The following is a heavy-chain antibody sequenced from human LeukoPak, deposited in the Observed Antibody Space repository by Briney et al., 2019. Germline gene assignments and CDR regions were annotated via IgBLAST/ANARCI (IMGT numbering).Heavy chain of an antibody. V-gene: IGHV3-23*01. CDR2: ISGSGGKT. Sequence: GGSLRLSCTASGFTFSTYATRWVRQAPGKGLEWVSAISGSGGKTYYTDSVKGRFTITRDNSKNTLYLQMNSLRAEDTAVYYCAKEYGSGGYFDYWGQGTLVTVSS. CDR1: GFTFSTYA. CDR3: AKEYGSGGYFDY. D-gene: IGHD6-25*01. J-gene: IGHJ4*02.